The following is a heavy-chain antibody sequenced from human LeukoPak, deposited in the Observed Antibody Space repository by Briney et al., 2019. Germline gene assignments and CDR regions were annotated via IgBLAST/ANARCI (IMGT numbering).Heavy chain of an antibody. Sequence: PGGSLRLSCAASGFTFSSYGMSWVRQAPGKGLEWVSAIGGSGGSTYYADSVKGRFTISRDNSKNTLYLQMNSLRAEDTAVYYCARNHYITMIVVAALDIWGQGTMVTVSS. V-gene: IGHV3-23*01. CDR1: GFTFSSYG. J-gene: IGHJ3*02. CDR2: IGGSGGST. D-gene: IGHD3-22*01. CDR3: ARNHYITMIVVAALDI.